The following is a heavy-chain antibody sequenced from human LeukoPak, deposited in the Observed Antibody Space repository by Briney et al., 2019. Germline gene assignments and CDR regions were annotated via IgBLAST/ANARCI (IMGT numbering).Heavy chain of an antibody. D-gene: IGHD6-19*01. J-gene: IGHJ4*02. V-gene: IGHV3-9*01. CDR1: GFIFNNYA. CDR2: ISWNSGSI. CDR3: AKDNRRHYTSGPNPDSLH. Sequence: GGSLRLSCAGSGFIFNNYAMHWVRQPPGKGLEWVSGISWNSGSIDYADSVKSRFTIPRDNAKNSLYLQMNSLRVEDTAFYYCAKDNRRHYTSGPNPDSLHWGQGALVTVSS.